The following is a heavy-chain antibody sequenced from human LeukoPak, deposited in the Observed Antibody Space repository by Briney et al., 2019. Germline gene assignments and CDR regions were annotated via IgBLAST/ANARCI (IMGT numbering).Heavy chain of an antibody. Sequence: SVKVSCKASGGTFSSYAISWVRQAPGQGLEWMGGIIPIFGTANYAQKFQGRVTITADESTSTAYMELSSLRSEDTAVYYCARDRYYDFWSGYIPHGDFDYWGRGTLVTVSS. CDR3: ARDRYYDFWSGYIPHGDFDY. D-gene: IGHD3-3*01. V-gene: IGHV1-69*13. CDR1: GGTFSSYA. CDR2: IIPIFGTA. J-gene: IGHJ4*02.